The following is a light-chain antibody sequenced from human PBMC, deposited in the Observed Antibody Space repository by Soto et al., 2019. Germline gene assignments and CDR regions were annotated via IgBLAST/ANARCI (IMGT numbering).Light chain of an antibody. CDR3: ETWDTNTYV. V-gene: IGLV4-60*03. CDR1: SGHRSYI. J-gene: IGLJ1*01. Sequence: QLVLTQSSSGSASLGSSVKLTCTLSSGHRSYIIAWHQQQPGKAPRYLMKVEGTGTYNKGSGVPDRFSGSSSGSDRYLTISNLQSEDEADYYCETWDTNTYVFGTGTKVTVL. CDR2: VEGTGTY.